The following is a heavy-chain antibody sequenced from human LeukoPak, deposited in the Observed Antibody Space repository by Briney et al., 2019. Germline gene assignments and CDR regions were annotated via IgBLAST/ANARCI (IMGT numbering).Heavy chain of an antibody. J-gene: IGHJ4*02. D-gene: IGHD2-8*01. V-gene: IGHV3-7*01. Sequence: QPGGSQRLSCVVSGFTFNNYWMSWVRQAPGKGREWVATMRQDGGEIYYVDSVRGRFTISRDNAKNSLYLQMNSLRAEDTAMYYCARIMDLLGVHFDFWGQGTLVTVSS. CDR1: GFTFNNYW. CDR3: ARIMDLLGVHFDF. CDR2: MRQDGGEI.